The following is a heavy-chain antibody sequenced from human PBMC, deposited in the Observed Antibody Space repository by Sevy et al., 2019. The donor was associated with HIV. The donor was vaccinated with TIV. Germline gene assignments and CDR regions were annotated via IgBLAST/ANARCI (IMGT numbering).Heavy chain of an antibody. D-gene: IGHD6-25*01. CDR2: IRYDGINK. Sequence: GGSLRLSCAASGFRFNNFGMYWVRQAPGKGLEGLAFIRYDGINKYYVDSVKGRSTISRDNSKDTLNLEMKSLRLEDAAIASCAKGSSGGIDHYGMDVWGQGTTVTVSS. V-gene: IGHV3-30*02. CDR3: AKGSSGGIDHYGMDV. J-gene: IGHJ6*02. CDR1: GFRFNNFG.